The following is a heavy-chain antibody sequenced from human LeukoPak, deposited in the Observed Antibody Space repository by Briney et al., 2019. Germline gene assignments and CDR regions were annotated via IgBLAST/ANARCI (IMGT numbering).Heavy chain of an antibody. Sequence: PGGSLRLSCAASGFSFSDYGMHWVRQAPGKGLEWVAFIRYDGSNKYYADSVKDRFTISRDNSKNTLYLQMNSLRAEDTAVYYCAKVGPYYDILTGYPSLPYWGQGTLVTVSS. CDR2: IRYDGSNK. CDR3: AKVGPYYDILTGYPSLPY. V-gene: IGHV3-30*02. J-gene: IGHJ4*02. CDR1: GFSFSDYG. D-gene: IGHD3-9*01.